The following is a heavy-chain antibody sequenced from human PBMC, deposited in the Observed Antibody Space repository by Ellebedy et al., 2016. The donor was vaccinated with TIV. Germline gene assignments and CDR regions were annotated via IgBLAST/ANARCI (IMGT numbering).Heavy chain of an antibody. J-gene: IGHJ4*02. D-gene: IGHD6-13*01. Sequence: PGGSLRLSCAASGFTFSGYYMSWFRQAPGKGPEWVSYISCSGDVIYYADSVKGRFTTSRDNAGNSVYLQMNSLRAEDTAVYYCARLGVIAAAGASDSWGQGTLVIVSS. CDR3: ARLGVIAAAGASDS. V-gene: IGHV3-11*01. CDR2: ISCSGDVI. CDR1: GFTFSGYY.